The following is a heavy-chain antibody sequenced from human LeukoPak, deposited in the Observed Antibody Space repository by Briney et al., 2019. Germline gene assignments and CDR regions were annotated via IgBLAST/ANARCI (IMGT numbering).Heavy chain of an antibody. CDR2: ISWDGGST. J-gene: IGHJ4*02. CDR1: GFTFDDYT. CDR3: AKGDSSGYYSHFDN. Sequence: GGSLRLSCAASGFTFDDYTMHWVRQAPGKGLEWVSLISWDGGSTYYADSVKGRFTISRDNSKNTLYLQMNSLRTEDTAEYYCAKGDSSGYYSHFDNWGQGTRVTVSS. D-gene: IGHD3-22*01. V-gene: IGHV3-43*01.